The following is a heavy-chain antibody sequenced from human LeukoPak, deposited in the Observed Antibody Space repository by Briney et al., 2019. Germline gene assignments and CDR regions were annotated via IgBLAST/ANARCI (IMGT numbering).Heavy chain of an antibody. Sequence: GGSLRLSCAASGFTFSSYGMHWVRQAPGKGLEWVAFIRYDGSNKYYADSVKGRFTISRDNSKNTLYLQMNSLRAEDTAVYYCAKWIPPRDYDFWSGYYTDFDYWGQGTLVTVSS. CDR1: GFTFSSYG. J-gene: IGHJ4*02. V-gene: IGHV3-30*02. D-gene: IGHD3-3*01. CDR3: AKWIPPRDYDFWSGYYTDFDY. CDR2: IRYDGSNK.